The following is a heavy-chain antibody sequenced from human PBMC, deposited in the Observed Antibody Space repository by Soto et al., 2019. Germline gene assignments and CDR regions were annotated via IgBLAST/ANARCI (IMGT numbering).Heavy chain of an antibody. CDR1: GFTFDDYA. D-gene: IGHD2-2*01. J-gene: IGHJ4*02. CDR2: ISWNSGSI. CDR3: AKVRGYCSSTSCYDAVEGFDY. V-gene: IGHV3-9*01. Sequence: GGSLRLSCAASGFTFDDYAMHWVRQAPGKGLEWVSGISWNSGSIGYADSVKGRFTISRDNAKNSLYLQMNSLRAEDTALYYCAKVRGYCSSTSCYDAVEGFDYWGQGTLVTVSS.